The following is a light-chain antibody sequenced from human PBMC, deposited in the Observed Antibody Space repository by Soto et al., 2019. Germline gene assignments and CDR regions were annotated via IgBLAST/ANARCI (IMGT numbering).Light chain of an antibody. CDR2: AAS. Sequence: IQLTQSPTSLSASVGDRVTITCRASQGISSYLAWYQQKPGKAPKLLIYAASTLQSGVSSRFSGSGSGTDFTLTISSLQPEDFATYYCQQLNSHPLTFGGGTKVAIK. J-gene: IGKJ4*01. V-gene: IGKV1-9*01. CDR1: QGISSY. CDR3: QQLNSHPLT.